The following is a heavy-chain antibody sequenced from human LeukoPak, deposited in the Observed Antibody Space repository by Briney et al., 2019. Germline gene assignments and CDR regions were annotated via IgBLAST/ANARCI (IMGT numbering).Heavy chain of an antibody. J-gene: IGHJ4*02. V-gene: IGHV4-39*07. D-gene: IGHD4-17*01. CDR2: IYYSGST. CDR3: ARDEFGDFQGFDY. Sequence: SETLSLTCTVSGGSISSYYWGWIRQPPGKGLEWIGSIYYSGSTYYNPSLKSRVTISVDTSKNQFSLKLSSVTAADTAVYYCARDEFGDFQGFDYWGQGTRVTVSS. CDR1: GGSISSYY.